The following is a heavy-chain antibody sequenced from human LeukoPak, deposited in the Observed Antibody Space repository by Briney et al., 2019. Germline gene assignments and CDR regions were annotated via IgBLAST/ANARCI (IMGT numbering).Heavy chain of an antibody. CDR1: GYSISSGYY. CDR2: IYHSGST. Sequence: PSETLSLTCAVSGYSISSGYYWGWIRQPPGKGLEWIGSIYHSGSTYYNPSLKSRVTISVDTSKNQFSLKLSSVTAADTAVYYCARGWFGESTVNWFDPWGQGTLVTVSS. V-gene: IGHV4-38-2*01. D-gene: IGHD3-10*01. J-gene: IGHJ5*02. CDR3: ARGWFGESTVNWFDP.